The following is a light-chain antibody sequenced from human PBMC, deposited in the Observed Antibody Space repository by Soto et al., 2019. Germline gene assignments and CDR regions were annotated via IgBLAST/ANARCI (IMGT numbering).Light chain of an antibody. CDR3: KSYAGSNTYV. CDR1: SSDVGGYNY. CDR2: EVV. J-gene: IGLJ1*01. Sequence: QSALTQPRPVSGSPGQSVTISCTGTSSDVGGYNYVSWYQHHPGKAPRLIIYEVVQRPSGVPDRFSGSKSGNTASLTVSGLQAADEADYFCKSYAGSNTYVFGSGTKVTVL. V-gene: IGLV2-11*01.